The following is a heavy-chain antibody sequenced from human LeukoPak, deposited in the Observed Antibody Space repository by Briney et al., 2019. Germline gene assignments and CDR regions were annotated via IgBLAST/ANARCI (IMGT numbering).Heavy chain of an antibody. CDR1: GGTFSSYA. J-gene: IGHJ5*02. Sequence: GASVKVSCKASGGTFSSYAISWVRQAPGQGPEWMGGIIPIFGTANYAQKFQGRVTITADESTSTAYMELSSLRSEDTAVYYCAREWMSSKVIWFDPWGKGTLVTVSS. D-gene: IGHD5-18*01. CDR2: IIPIFGTA. CDR3: AREWMSSKVIWFDP. V-gene: IGHV1-69*13.